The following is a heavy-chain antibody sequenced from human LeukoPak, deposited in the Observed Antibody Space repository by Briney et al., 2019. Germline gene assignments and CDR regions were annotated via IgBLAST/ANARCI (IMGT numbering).Heavy chain of an antibody. CDR3: ARIGPILGAAWVDY. CDR2: IFYAGST. CDR1: GGSVSSSSYY. Sequence: TPSETLSLTCTVSGGSVSSSSYYWGWIRQPPGKGLEWIGYIFYAGSTYYNPSLKSRVTMSVDTSKNQFSLRLSSVTAVDTAVYYCARIGPILGAAWVDYWGQGTLVSVSS. V-gene: IGHV4-61*05. D-gene: IGHD3-3*02. J-gene: IGHJ4*02.